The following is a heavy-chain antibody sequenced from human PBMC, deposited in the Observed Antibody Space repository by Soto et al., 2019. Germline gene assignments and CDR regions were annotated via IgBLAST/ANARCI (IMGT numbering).Heavy chain of an antibody. CDR1: GFTFSSYA. D-gene: IGHD2-2*01. Sequence: GGSLRLSCAASGFTFSSYAMSWVRQAPGKGLEWVSAIGGTGNTTYYADSVKGRFTIARDNSRDTLYLQMTSLRVEDTAVYYCARIRQLLFVSWGQGTLVTVSS. J-gene: IGHJ4*02. V-gene: IGHV3-23*01. CDR2: IGGTGNTT. CDR3: ARIRQLLFVS.